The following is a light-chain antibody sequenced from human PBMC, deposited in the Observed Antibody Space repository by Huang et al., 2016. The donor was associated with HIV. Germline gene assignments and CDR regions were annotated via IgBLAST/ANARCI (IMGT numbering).Light chain of an antibody. Sequence: DIQMTQSPSSLSASVGARVPITCRASHDIDNHVAWYQHRPGKAPKSLVYAASYLRSGVPSRFSGSGSGTYFTLTISNLQPEDFATYYCQQFHDFPYTFGQGTKLEI. V-gene: IGKV1-16*01. CDR1: HDIDNH. CDR3: QQFHDFPYT. J-gene: IGKJ2*01. CDR2: AAS.